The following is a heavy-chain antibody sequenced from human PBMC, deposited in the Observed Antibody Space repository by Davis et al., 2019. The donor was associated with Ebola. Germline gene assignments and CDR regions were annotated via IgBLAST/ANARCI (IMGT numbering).Heavy chain of an antibody. Sequence: MPGGSLRLSCTVSGGSVSSGSYYWSWIRQPPEKGLEWVGYIYYSGSTNCNPSLKSRVTISVDTSKNQFSLKLSSVTAADTAVYYCARDNGDPEDYWGQGTLVTVSA. V-gene: IGHV4-61*01. CDR2: IYYSGST. J-gene: IGHJ4*02. CDR3: ARDNGDPEDY. CDR1: GGSVSSGSYY. D-gene: IGHD4-17*01.